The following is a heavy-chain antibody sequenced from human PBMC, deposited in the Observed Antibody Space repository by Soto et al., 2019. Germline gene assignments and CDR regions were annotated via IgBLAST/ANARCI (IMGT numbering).Heavy chain of an antibody. Sequence: QVQLVQSGAEVKKPGASVKVSCKASGYTFTSYAIHWVRQAPGQRLAWMGWINAGDGFTKYSQRFQGRVTITWDTSASTAYMELSSLISEDTAVFYCARGDAGTDFDYWGQGTLVTVSS. J-gene: IGHJ4*02. CDR2: INAGDGFT. V-gene: IGHV1-3*01. CDR3: ARGDAGTDFDY. CDR1: GYTFTSYA. D-gene: IGHD3-10*01.